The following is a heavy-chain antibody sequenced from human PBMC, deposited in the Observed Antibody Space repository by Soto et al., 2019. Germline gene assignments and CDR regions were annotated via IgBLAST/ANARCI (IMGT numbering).Heavy chain of an antibody. CDR2: ISSDGSNK. D-gene: IGHD5-18*01. V-gene: IGHV3-30*18. Sequence: QVQLVESGGGVVQPGRSLRLSCAASGFTFSNYGMHWVRQAPGKGLEWVALISSDGSNKYYADSVKVRFTISRDNSKNTLYLQMNSLRAEDTAVYYCAKAGSTSGSADLWGQGTLVTVSS. CDR1: GFTFSNYG. J-gene: IGHJ5*02. CDR3: AKAGSTSGSADL.